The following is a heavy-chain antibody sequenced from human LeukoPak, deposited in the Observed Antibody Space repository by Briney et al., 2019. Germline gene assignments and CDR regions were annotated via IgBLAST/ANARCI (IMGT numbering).Heavy chain of an antibody. CDR1: GGTFSSYA. J-gene: IGHJ6*02. Sequence: GASVKVSCKASGGTFSSYAISWVRQAPGQGLEWMGRIIPILGIANYAQKFQGRVTITADKSTSTAYMELSSLRSDDTAVYYCARVLDFWSGSTHYSYDTMDVWGQGTTVTVSS. D-gene: IGHD3-3*01. CDR2: IIPILGIA. CDR3: ARVLDFWSGSTHYSYDTMDV. V-gene: IGHV1-69*04.